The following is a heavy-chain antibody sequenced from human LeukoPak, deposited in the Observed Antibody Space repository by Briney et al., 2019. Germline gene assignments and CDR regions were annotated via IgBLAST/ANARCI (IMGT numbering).Heavy chain of an antibody. CDR3: ASKDCSSNSCYAPFDY. Sequence: PSETLSLTCAVYGASFSGLYWSWIRQTPGKGLEWIGEVNHSGSTNYNPSLKSRVTISVDTSKNQFSLKLNSVTAADTAVYYCASKDCSSNSCYAPFDYWGQGTLVTVSS. J-gene: IGHJ4*02. D-gene: IGHD2-2*01. CDR2: VNHSGST. CDR1: GASFSGLY. V-gene: IGHV4-34*01.